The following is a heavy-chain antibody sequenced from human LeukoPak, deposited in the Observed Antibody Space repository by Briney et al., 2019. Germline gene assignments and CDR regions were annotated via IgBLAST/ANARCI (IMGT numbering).Heavy chain of an antibody. Sequence: SETLSLTCSVSGGSISSGSCYWSWIRQPAGKGLEWIGRIYTSGSTNYNPSLKSRVTISVDTSKNQFSLKLSSVTAADTAVYYCAREGDYDYVWGSYRALDYWGQGTLVTVSS. V-gene: IGHV4-61*02. J-gene: IGHJ4*02. D-gene: IGHD3-16*02. CDR1: GGSISSGSCY. CDR3: AREGDYDYVWGSYRALDY. CDR2: IYTSGST.